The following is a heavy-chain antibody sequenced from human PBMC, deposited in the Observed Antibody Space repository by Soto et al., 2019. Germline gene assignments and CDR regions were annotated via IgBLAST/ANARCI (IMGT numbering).Heavy chain of an antibody. J-gene: IGHJ4*02. CDR1: GFTFSRYA. CDR2: ISGSGGGT. D-gene: IGHD1-26*01. V-gene: IGHV3-23*01. Sequence: EVQLLESGGGLVQPGGSLRLSCAASGFTFSRYAMSWVRQAPGKVLEWVSAISGSGGGTYYADYVKGGFTISRDNSKKTLYLQMNSLRDEDTAVYYCASREKWELVPWDYWGQGTLVTVSS. CDR3: ASREKWELVPWDY.